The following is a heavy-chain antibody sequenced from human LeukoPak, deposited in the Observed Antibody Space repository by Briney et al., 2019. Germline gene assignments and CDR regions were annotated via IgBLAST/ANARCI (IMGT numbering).Heavy chain of an antibody. D-gene: IGHD3-3*01. V-gene: IGHV3-9*03. CDR2: ISWNSGNI. J-gene: IGHJ5*02. CDR3: AKGTYYAFWSGYSFDP. CDR1: GFTFDDYA. Sequence: GGSLRLSCAASGFTFDDYAMHWVRQAPGKGLEWVSGISWNSGNIGYADSVKGRFTISRDNAKKSLYLQMNSLRAEDMALYYCAKGTYYAFWSGYSFDPWGQGTLVTASS.